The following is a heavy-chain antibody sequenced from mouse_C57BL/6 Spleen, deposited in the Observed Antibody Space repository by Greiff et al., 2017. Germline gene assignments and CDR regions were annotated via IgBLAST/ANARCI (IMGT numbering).Heavy chain of an antibody. J-gene: IGHJ4*01. CDR1: GYAFSSSW. V-gene: IGHV1-82*01. CDR3: ARRRPYSNYYAMDY. Sequence: QVQLQQSGPELVKPGASVKISCKASGYAFSSSWMNWVKQRPGKGLEWIGRIYPGDGDTNYNGKFKGKATLTADKSSSTAYMLLSSLTSEDSAVYCCARRRPYSNYYAMDYWGQGPSVTVSS. CDR2: IYPGDGDT. D-gene: IGHD2-5*01.